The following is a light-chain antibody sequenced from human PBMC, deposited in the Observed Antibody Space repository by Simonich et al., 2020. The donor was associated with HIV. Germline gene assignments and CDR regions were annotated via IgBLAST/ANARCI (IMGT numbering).Light chain of an antibody. Sequence: DIVMTQSPDSLAVSLGERATINCKSSQSVLYSSNNKNYLAWYQQKPGKPPKLLIYWASTRESGVPGRFSGSGSGTDFTLTISSLQAEDVAVYYCQQYYSTPPTFGQGTKVEIK. J-gene: IGKJ1*01. CDR3: QQYYSTPPT. CDR2: WAS. V-gene: IGKV4-1*01. CDR1: QSVLYSSNNKNY.